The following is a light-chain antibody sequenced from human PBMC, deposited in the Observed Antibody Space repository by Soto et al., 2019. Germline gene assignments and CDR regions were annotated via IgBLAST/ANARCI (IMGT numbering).Light chain of an antibody. Sequence: EIVMTQSPVTLSASPGERVTLSCRASQSVNINLAWYQQRPGQAPRVLIYGASNRASGIPDRLSGCGSGTEFTLTISSLEPDDFALDYCQQYKDWPPLTFGGGTRVEIK. V-gene: IGKV3D-15*01. CDR2: GAS. J-gene: IGKJ4*01. CDR3: QQYKDWPPLT. CDR1: QSVNIN.